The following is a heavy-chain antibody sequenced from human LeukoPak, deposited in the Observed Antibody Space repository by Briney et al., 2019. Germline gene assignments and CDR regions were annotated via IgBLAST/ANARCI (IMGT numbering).Heavy chain of an antibody. V-gene: IGHV3-23*01. CDR2: ISGSGGST. CDR1: GFTYSSYA. D-gene: IGHD3-22*01. CDR3: AKDPAYYYGSSGYYSY. J-gene: IGHJ4*02. Sequence: GASLRLSCAASGFTYSSYAMSWVRQGPGKGLEWVSAISGSGGSTYYADSVKGRFTISRDNSKNTLYLQMNSLRAEDTAVYYCAKDPAYYYGSSGYYSYWGQGTLVTVSS.